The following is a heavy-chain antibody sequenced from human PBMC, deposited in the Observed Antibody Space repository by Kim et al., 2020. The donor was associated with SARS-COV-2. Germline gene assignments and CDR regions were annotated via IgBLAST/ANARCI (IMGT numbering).Heavy chain of an antibody. CDR3: ARRGESGTYYFDN. D-gene: IGHD3-10*01. V-gene: IGHV3-23*01. CDR1: GFTFTSYV. J-gene: IGHJ4*02. CDR2: LSSSGGTT. Sequence: GGSLRLSCAASGFTFTSYVMSWVRQAPGKGLEWVSILSSSGGTTYYADSVKGRFTISRDNSKYTLYLQMNSPRVDDTATYYCARRGESGTYYFDNWGQGTLVTVS.